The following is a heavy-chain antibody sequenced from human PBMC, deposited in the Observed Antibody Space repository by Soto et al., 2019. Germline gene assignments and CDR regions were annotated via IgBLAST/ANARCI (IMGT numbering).Heavy chain of an antibody. Sequence: SVKGSCKASGGTFSSYAISWVRQAPGQGLEWMGGIIPIFGTANYAQKFQGRVTITADESTSTAYMELSSLRSEDTAVYYCARVGNRARPGFDIWGQGTMVTVSS. V-gene: IGHV1-69*13. J-gene: IGHJ3*02. CDR1: GGTFSSYA. CDR3: ARVGNRARPGFDI. D-gene: IGHD1-1*01. CDR2: IIPIFGTA.